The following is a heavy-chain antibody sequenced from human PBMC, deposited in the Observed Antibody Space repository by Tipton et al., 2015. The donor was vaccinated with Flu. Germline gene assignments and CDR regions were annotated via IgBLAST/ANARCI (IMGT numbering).Heavy chain of an antibody. D-gene: IGHD3-10*01. V-gene: IGHV4-4*07. Sequence: TLSLTCTVSGGSMSSYYWSWIRQPAGKGLEWIGRIYTSGSAIHNPSLKSRVTMSVDTSKNQFPLKLSSVTAADTAVYYCARASGSGTYVIFDYWGQGALVTVSS. CDR1: GGSMSSYY. J-gene: IGHJ4*02. CDR3: ARASGSGTYVIFDY. CDR2: IYTSGSA.